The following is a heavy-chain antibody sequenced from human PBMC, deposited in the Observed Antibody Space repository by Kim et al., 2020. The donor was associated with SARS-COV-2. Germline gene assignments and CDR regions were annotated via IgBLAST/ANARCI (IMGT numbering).Heavy chain of an antibody. V-gene: IGHV1-69*13. CDR3: ARGRKEYSSSWYTIYYYYYYGMEV. Sequence: SVKVSCKASGGTFSSYAISWVRQAPGQGLEWMGGIIPIFGTANYAQKFQGRVTITADESTSTAYMELSSLRSEDTAVYYCARGRKEYSSSWYTIYYYYYYGMEVWGQGTTVTVSS. J-gene: IGHJ6*02. CDR2: IIPIFGTA. D-gene: IGHD6-13*01. CDR1: GGTFSSYA.